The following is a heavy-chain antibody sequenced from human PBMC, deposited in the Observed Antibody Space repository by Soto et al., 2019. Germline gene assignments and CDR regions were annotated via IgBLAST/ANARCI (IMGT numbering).Heavy chain of an antibody. CDR2: INHSGST. D-gene: IGHD3-22*01. J-gene: IGHJ4*02. Sequence: SETLSLTCAVYGGSFSGYYWSWIRQPPGKGLEWIGEINHSGSTNYNPSLKSRVTISVDTSKNQFSLKLSSVTAADTAVYYCARGRYYDSSGYSPFDYWGQGTLVTVSS. V-gene: IGHV4-34*01. CDR1: GGSFSGYY. CDR3: ARGRYYDSSGYSPFDY.